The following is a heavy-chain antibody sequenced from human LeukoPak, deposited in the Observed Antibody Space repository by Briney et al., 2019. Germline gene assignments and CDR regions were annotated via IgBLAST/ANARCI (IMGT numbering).Heavy chain of an antibody. V-gene: IGHV3-30*02. J-gene: IGHJ4*02. D-gene: IGHD4-17*01. Sequence: PGGSLRLSCAASGFTFSSYGMHWVRQAPGKGLEWVAFIRYDGSNKYYADSVKGRFTISRDNSKNTLYLQMNSLRAEDTAVYYCAKSLDYGDYVVFDYWGQGTLVTVSS. CDR3: AKSLDYGDYVVFDY. CDR1: GFTFSSYG. CDR2: IRYDGSNK.